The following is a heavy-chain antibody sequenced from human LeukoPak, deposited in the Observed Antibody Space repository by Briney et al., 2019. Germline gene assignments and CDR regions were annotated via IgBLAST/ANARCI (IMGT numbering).Heavy chain of an antibody. J-gene: IGHJ6*02. CDR3: TTLASGKYGIDV. Sequence: GGSLRLSCAASGFTFTNAWMTWVRQAPGKGLEWVGRIKSKTDGGTIDYAAPVQGRFTISRDDSKTTVYLQMNSLKTEDTAMYYCTTLASGKYGIDVWGQGTTVTVSS. V-gene: IGHV3-15*01. CDR2: IKSKTDGGTI. CDR1: GFTFTNAW. D-gene: IGHD1-26*01.